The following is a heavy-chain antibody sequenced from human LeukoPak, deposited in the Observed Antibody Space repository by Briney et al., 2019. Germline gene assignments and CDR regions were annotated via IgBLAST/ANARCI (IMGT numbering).Heavy chain of an antibody. V-gene: IGHV3-7*03. CDR1: GFSFSSSW. CDR3: ARDPHFGAIDY. Sequence: GGSLRLSCAASGFSFSSSWMTWVRQTPGRGLEWVALINEGGSVQTYVESMKGRFTVSRDNAENSLYLQMNSLGVEDTGVYYCARDPHFGAIDYWGQGTLVTVSS. CDR2: INEGGSVQ. J-gene: IGHJ4*02. D-gene: IGHD3-3*01.